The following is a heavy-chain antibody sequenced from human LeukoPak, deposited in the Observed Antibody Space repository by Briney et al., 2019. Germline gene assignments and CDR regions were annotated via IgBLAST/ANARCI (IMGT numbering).Heavy chain of an antibody. Sequence: PSETLSLTCAVYGGSFSSYYWSWIRQPAGKGLEWIGRIYTSGSTNYNPSLKSRVTMSVDTSKNQFSLKLSSVTAADTAVYYCARDCSSTSCLGGLLDYWGQGTLVTVSS. CDR3: ARDCSSTSCLGGLLDY. V-gene: IGHV4-4*07. D-gene: IGHD2-2*01. CDR2: IYTSGST. J-gene: IGHJ4*02. CDR1: GGSFSSYY.